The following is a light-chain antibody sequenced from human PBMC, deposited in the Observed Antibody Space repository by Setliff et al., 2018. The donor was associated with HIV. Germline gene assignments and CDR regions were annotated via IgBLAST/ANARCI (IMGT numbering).Light chain of an antibody. J-gene: IGLJ1*01. Sequence: QSVLTQPASVSGSPGQSITISCTGTSSDVGRYNYVSWYQQHPGKTPKLIIYDVSKWPSGVSNRFSASKSGNTASLTISGLQAEDEAGYYCCSYTSISTYVFGTGTKVTVL. V-gene: IGLV2-14*03. CDR1: SSDVGRYNY. CDR2: DVS. CDR3: CSYTSISTYV.